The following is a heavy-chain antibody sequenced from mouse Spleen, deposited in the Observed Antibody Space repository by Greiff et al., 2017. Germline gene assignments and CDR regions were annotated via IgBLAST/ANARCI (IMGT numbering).Heavy chain of an antibody. CDR1: GFTFSSYT. CDR2: ISSGGGNT. J-gene: IGHJ3*01. D-gene: IGHD2-1*01. CDR3: ARPGNYPAWFAY. Sequence: LQQSGGGLVKPGGSLKLSCAASGFTFSSYTMSWVRQTPAKRLEWVATISSGGGNTYYPDSVKGRFTISRDNARNTLYLQMSSLRSEDTAMYYCARPGNYPAWFAYWGQGTLVTVSA. V-gene: IGHV5-9*04.